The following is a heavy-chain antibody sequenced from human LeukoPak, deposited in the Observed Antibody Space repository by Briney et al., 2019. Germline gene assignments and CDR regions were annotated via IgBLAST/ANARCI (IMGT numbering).Heavy chain of an antibody. J-gene: IGHJ4*02. CDR2: ISGSGGST. D-gene: IGHD2-2*01. Sequence: PGGSLRLSCAASGFTFSSYAMSWVRQAPGTGLEWVSAISGSGGSTYYADSVKGRFTISRDNSKNTLYLQMNSLRAEDTAVYYCAKDIDIVVVPAAIDYWGQGTLVTVSS. V-gene: IGHV3-23*01. CDR3: AKDIDIVVVPAAIDY. CDR1: GFTFSSYA.